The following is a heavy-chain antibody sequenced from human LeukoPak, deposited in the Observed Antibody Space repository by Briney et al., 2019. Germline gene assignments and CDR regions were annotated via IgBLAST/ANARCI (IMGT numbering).Heavy chain of an antibody. Sequence: GASLKISCKGSGSRFTSYWISWVRQMPGKGLEWMGRIDSSDSYTNYSPSFQGHVTISADKSISTAYLQWSSPKASDTAMYYCARTAMVMGNDYWGQGTLVTVSS. D-gene: IGHD5-18*01. V-gene: IGHV5-10-1*01. CDR2: IDSSDSYT. J-gene: IGHJ4*02. CDR3: ARTAMVMGNDY. CDR1: GSRFTSYW.